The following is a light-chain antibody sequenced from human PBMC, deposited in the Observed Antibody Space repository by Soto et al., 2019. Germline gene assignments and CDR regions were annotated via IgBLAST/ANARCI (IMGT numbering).Light chain of an antibody. CDR2: SNN. Sequence: QPVLTQPPSASGTPGQRVTISCSGSSSNIGSNYVYWYQQLPGTAPKLLIYSNNERPSGVPDRFSGSKSDTSASLAISGLRSEDEADYYCAAWDDSLSGVVFGGGTKLTVL. V-gene: IGLV1-47*02. CDR3: AAWDDSLSGVV. J-gene: IGLJ2*01. CDR1: SSNIGSNY.